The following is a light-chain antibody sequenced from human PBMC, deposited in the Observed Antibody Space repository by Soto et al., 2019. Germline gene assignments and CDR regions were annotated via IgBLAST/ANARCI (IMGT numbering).Light chain of an antibody. J-gene: IGLJ2*01. CDR3: TSSEPTKKLL. V-gene: IGLV2-8*01. CDR2: EVT. CDR1: SRDVGRYDY. Sequence: ALTQPPSASGSPGQSVTISCTGTSRDVGRYDYVSWYQQHPGKAPKLLIYEVTKRPFGVPDRFSGSKSGNTASLIVSGLQAEDEADYFCTSSEPTKKLLFGGGTKVTVL.